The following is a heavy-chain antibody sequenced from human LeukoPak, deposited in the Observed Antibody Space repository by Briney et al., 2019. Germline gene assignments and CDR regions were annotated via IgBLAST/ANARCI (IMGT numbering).Heavy chain of an antibody. CDR3: ARAGIAAAGTLDY. J-gene: IGHJ4*02. D-gene: IGHD6-13*01. CDR1: GYTFTTHD. V-gene: IGHV1-8*01. CDR2: MSPNSGDT. Sequence: ASVKVSCKASGYTFTTHDINWVRQATGQGLEWLGWMSPNSGDTGYAQKFQGKVTITADESTSTAYMELSSLRSEDTAVYYCARAGIAAAGTLDYWGQGTLVTVSS.